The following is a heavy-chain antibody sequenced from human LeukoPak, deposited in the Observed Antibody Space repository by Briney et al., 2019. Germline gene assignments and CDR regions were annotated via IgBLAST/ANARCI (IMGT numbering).Heavy chain of an antibody. D-gene: IGHD3-10*01. CDR3: ARSGAGGAFDV. Sequence: GGSLRLSCAASGFTLSRDWIHWVRQAPGKGLVWVSRMYPDGGRIDYADFVKGRFTISSDSAKNTLYLQLSSLRAEDTAVYYCARSGAGGAFDVWGQGTMVGVYS. V-gene: IGHV3-74*01. CDR1: GFTLSRDW. CDR2: MYPDGGRI. J-gene: IGHJ3*01.